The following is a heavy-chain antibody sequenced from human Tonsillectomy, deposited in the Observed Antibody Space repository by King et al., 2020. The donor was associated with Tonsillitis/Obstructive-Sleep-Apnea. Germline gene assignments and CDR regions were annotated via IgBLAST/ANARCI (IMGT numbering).Heavy chain of an antibody. CDR2: IKSKTDGGTT. CDR3: TTDRLDIVVVPAAGPYYYYYMDV. V-gene: IGHV3-15*01. D-gene: IGHD2-2*01. Sequence: VQLVESGGGLVKPGGSLRLSCAASGFTFSNAWMSWVRQAPGEGLEWVGRIKSKTDGGTTDYAAPVKGRFNISRDDSKNTLYLQMNSQKTEDTAVYYSTTDRLDIVVVPAAGPYYYYYMDVWGKGTTVTVSS. J-gene: IGHJ6*03. CDR1: GFTFSNAW.